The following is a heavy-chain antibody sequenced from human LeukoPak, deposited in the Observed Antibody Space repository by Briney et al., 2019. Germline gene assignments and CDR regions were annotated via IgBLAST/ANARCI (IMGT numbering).Heavy chain of an antibody. J-gene: IGHJ4*02. D-gene: IGHD4-17*01. CDR3: ARGHDYGDYVSETIFDY. CDR1: GGSISSGGYY. Sequence: SQTLCLTCTVSGGSISSGGYYWSWIRQHPGKGLEWIGNIYYSGSTYYNPSLKSRVIISVDTSKNQFSLKVSSVTAADTAVYYCARGHDYGDYVSETIFDYWGQGTLVTVSS. CDR2: IYYSGST. V-gene: IGHV4-31*03.